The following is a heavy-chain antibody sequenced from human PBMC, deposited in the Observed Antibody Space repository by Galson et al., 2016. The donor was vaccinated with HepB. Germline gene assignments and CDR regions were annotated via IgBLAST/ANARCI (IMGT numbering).Heavy chain of an antibody. J-gene: IGHJ4*02. CDR1: GFSLSSSGVG. V-gene: IGHV2-5*02. CDR3: TSRNWGQYFDN. CDR2: VYLDDDK. D-gene: IGHD3-16*01. Sequence: PALVKPTQTLTLTCTFSGFSLSSSGVGVGWIRQPPGRPLEFPALVYLDDDKRYNPSLKSRLTITKDASTNQVFLLMANMDPVDTGTYYCTSRNWGQYFDNWGQGAQVIVSS.